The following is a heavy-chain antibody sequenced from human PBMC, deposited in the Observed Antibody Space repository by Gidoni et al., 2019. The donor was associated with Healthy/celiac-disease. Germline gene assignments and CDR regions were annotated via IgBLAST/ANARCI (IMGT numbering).Heavy chain of an antibody. Sequence: QLQLQESGPGLVKPSETLSLTCTVSGGSISSSRYYWGWIRQPPGKGLEWIGSIYYSGSTYYNPSLKSRVTISVDTSKNQFSLKLSSVTAADTAVYYCARGSGPNWFDPWGQGTLVTVSS. V-gene: IGHV4-39*01. CDR2: IYYSGST. D-gene: IGHD3-3*01. CDR3: ARGSGPNWFDP. CDR1: GGSISSSRYY. J-gene: IGHJ5*02.